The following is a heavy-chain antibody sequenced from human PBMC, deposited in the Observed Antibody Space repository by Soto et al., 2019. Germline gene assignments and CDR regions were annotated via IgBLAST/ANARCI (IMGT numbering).Heavy chain of an antibody. V-gene: IGHV4-34*01. J-gene: IGHJ4*02. D-gene: IGHD6-13*01. CDR2: INHSGST. CDR1: GGSFSNYY. Sequence: QVQLQQWGAGLLKPSETLSLTCAVYGGSFSNYYWIWVRQTPGKGLEWIGEINHSGSTSYNPTLKSRFTRSVDTSKNQFSLELISVTAADTAVYYCARISGSNWYTVAYWGQGTLVTVSS. CDR3: ARISGSNWYTVAY.